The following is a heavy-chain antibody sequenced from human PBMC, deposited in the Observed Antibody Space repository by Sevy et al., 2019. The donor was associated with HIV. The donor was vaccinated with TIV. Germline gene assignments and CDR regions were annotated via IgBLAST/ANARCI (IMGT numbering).Heavy chain of an antibody. V-gene: IGHV3-33*01. CDR3: ARDRGEVVPAAINHYYYYMDV. CDR1: GFTFSSYD. D-gene: IGHD2-2*01. J-gene: IGHJ6*03. CDR2: IWYDGSNK. Sequence: GGSLRLSCAASGFTFSSYDMHWVRQAPGKGLEWVAVIWYDGSNKYYADSVKGRFTISRDNSKNTLYLQMNSLRAEDTAVYYCARDRGEVVPAAINHYYYYMDVWGKGTTVTVSS.